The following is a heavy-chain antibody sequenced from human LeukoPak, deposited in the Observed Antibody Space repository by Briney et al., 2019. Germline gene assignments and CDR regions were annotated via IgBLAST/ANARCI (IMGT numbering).Heavy chain of an antibody. J-gene: IGHJ6*02. CDR2: ISPTGSTT. D-gene: IGHD3-3*01. Sequence: GGSLRLSCTASGFSFSGHWMHWARQLPGKGLVWVSRISPTGSTTSYADSVKGRFTISRDNAKNSLYLQMNSLRAEDTAVYYCARDPGTIFGVVITNYYGMDVWGQGTTVTVSS. CDR1: GFSFSGHW. CDR3: ARDPGTIFGVVITNYYGMDV. V-gene: IGHV3-74*01.